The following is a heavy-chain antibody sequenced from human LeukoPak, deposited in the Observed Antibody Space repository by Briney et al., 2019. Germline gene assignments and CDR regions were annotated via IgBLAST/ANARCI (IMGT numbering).Heavy chain of an antibody. V-gene: IGHV1-2*02. CDR3: AGVKPAAKQEFDC. Sequence: ASVKVSCKASGYTSTGYYMHWVRQAPGHGLEWMGWINPNSGGTNYAQKFQGRVTMTRDTSTSTAYMELSRLRADDTAVYYCAGVKPAAKQEFDCWGQGTLVTVSS. D-gene: IGHD2-2*01. CDR1: GYTSTGYY. J-gene: IGHJ4*02. CDR2: INPNSGGT.